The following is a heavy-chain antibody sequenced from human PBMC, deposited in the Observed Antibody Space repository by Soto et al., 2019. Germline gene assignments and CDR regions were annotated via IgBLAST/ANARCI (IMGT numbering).Heavy chain of an antibody. J-gene: IGHJ6*02. CDR3: AKDLTISLGGMDV. D-gene: IGHD3-3*01. Sequence: SLRLSCAASGFTFSSYGMHWVRQAPGKGLEWVAVISYDGSNKYYADSVKGRFTISRDNSKNTLYLQMNSLRAEDTAVYYCAKDLTISLGGMDVWGQGATVTVSS. V-gene: IGHV3-30*18. CDR1: GFTFSSYG. CDR2: ISYDGSNK.